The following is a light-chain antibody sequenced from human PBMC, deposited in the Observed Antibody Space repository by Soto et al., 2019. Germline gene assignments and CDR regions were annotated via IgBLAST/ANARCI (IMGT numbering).Light chain of an antibody. Sequence: VVTRSPGTLAVSPGERVTLSCRASQSISSKLAWYQHKPGQAPRLLISDASNRATGIPARFSGSGSETDFTLTISSLEPEDSAVYYCQQRSNWPSLTFGGGTKVDIK. CDR3: QQRSNWPSLT. J-gene: IGKJ4*01. CDR1: QSISSK. CDR2: DAS. V-gene: IGKV3-11*01.